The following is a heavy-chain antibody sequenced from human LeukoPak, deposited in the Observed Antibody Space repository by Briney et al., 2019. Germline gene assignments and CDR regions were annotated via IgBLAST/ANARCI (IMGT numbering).Heavy chain of an antibody. CDR1: GYTFTNYY. J-gene: IGHJ4*02. CDR2: LNPSGGST. CDR3: ARANGYCSGAICYAWYLDY. D-gene: IGHD2-15*01. Sequence: ASVKVSCKASGYTFTNYYMHWVRQAPGQGLEWMGVLNPSGGSTRYAQKFQGRVTMIRDTSTSTVYMELSSLRSEDTAVYYCARANGYCSGAICYAWYLDYWGRGTLVTVSS. V-gene: IGHV1-46*01.